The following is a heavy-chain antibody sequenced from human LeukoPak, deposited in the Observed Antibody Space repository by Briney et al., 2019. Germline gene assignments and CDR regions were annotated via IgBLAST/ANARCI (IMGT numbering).Heavy chain of an antibody. J-gene: IGHJ4*02. Sequence: PGGSLRLSCAASGFTVSSNYMSWVRQAPGKGLEWVSVIYAGGTTYYADSVKGRFTISRDNPKNTVYLQINSLSAEDTAIYYCARETLAGFDYWGQGTLVTVSS. CDR2: IYAGGTT. D-gene: IGHD6-19*01. V-gene: IGHV3-53*01. CDR1: GFTVSSNY. CDR3: ARETLAGFDY.